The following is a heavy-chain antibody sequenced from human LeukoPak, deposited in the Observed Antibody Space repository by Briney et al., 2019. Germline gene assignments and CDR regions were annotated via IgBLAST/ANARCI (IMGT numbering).Heavy chain of an antibody. CDR3: ARERSSSSTFDY. CDR2: IYYSGST. D-gene: IGHD6-6*01. J-gene: IGHJ4*02. V-gene: IGHV4-59*01. CDR1: GGSISSYY. Sequence: PSETLSLTCTVSGGSISSYYWSWIRQPPGKGLEWIGYIYYSGSTNYNPSLESRVTISVDTSKNQFSLKLSSVTAADTAVYYCARERSSSSTFDYWGQGTLVTVSS.